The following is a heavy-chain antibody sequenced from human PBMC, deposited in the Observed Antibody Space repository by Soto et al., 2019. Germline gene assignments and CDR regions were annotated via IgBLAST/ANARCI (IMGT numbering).Heavy chain of an antibody. CDR3: ARSDGSGSYYNDAFDI. D-gene: IGHD3-10*01. CDR2: IWYDGSNK. V-gene: IGHV3-33*01. CDR1: GFTFSSYG. J-gene: IGHJ3*02. Sequence: QVQLVESGGGVVQPGRSLRLSCAASGFTFSSYGMHWVRQAPGKGLEWVAVIWYDGSNKYYADSVKGRFTISRDNSKNTLYLQMHSLRAEDTAVYYCARSDGSGSYYNDAFDIWGQGTMVTVSS.